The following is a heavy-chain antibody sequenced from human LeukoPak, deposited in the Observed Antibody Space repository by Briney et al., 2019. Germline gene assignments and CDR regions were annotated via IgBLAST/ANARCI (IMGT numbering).Heavy chain of an antibody. Sequence: SGGSLRLSCAASGFTFSRYSMNWVRQAPGKGLEWVSHISSSSSTIYYADSVKGRFTISRDNAKNSLYLQMNSLRAEDTAVYYCARDPSGEGSITIFGVVIVEYYFDYWGQGTLVTVSS. CDR3: ARDPSGEGSITIFGVVIVEYYFDY. CDR2: ISSSSSTI. J-gene: IGHJ4*02. CDR1: GFTFSRYS. V-gene: IGHV3-48*04. D-gene: IGHD3-3*01.